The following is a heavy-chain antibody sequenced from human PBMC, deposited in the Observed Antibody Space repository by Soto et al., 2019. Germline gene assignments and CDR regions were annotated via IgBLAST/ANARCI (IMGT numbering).Heavy chain of an antibody. CDR1: GFTFSSYA. CDR2: ISYDGSNK. J-gene: IGHJ4*02. D-gene: IGHD3-3*01. Sequence: GGSLRLSCAASGFTFSSYAMHWVRQAPGKGLEWVAVISYDGSNKYYADSVKGRFTISRDNSENTLFLQMNSLRTEDTAVYYCARDLRRGYYRQIPDFWGQGTQVTVSS. V-gene: IGHV3-30-3*01. CDR3: ARDLRRGYYRQIPDF.